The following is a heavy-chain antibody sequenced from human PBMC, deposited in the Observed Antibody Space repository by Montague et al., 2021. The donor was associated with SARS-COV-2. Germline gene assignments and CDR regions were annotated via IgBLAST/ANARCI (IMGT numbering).Heavy chain of an antibody. CDR2: IYYSGST. D-gene: IGHD2-2*01. Sequence: SETLSLTCTGSGGSTSSYYWSWIRQPLGKGLEWIGCIYYSGSTNYNPSLKSRVTISVDTSKTQSSLKLNSVTAADTAVYYCARTIVVVSAASRYFDLWGRGTLVTVSS. V-gene: IGHV4-59*01. J-gene: IGHJ2*01. CDR1: GGSTSSYY. CDR3: ARTIVVVSAASRYFDL.